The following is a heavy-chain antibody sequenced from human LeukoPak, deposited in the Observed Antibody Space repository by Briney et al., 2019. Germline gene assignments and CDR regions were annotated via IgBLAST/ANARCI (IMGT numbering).Heavy chain of an antibody. D-gene: IGHD2-21*02. V-gene: IGHV3-21*01. CDR2: ISSSSSYI. CDR1: GFTFSSYS. Sequence: PGGSLRLSCAASGFTFSSYSMNWVRQAPGKGLEWVSSISSSSSYIYYADSVKGRFTISRDNAKNSLYLQMSSLRAEDTAVYYCARGFVVVTAIYYFDYWGQGTLVTVSS. J-gene: IGHJ4*02. CDR3: ARGFVVVTAIYYFDY.